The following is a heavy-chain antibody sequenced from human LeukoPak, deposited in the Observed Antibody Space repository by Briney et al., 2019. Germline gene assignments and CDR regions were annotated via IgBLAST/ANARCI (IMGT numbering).Heavy chain of an antibody. CDR1: GYSISSGYY. CDR2: IYTSGST. J-gene: IGHJ3*02. V-gene: IGHV4-61*02. Sequence: KPSETLSLTCTVSGYSISSGYYWSWIRQPAGKGLEWIGRIYTSGSTNYNPSLKSRVTISVDTSKNQFSLKLSSVTAADTAVYYCASHYDSSGYYRNAFDIWGQGTMVTVSS. CDR3: ASHYDSSGYYRNAFDI. D-gene: IGHD3-22*01.